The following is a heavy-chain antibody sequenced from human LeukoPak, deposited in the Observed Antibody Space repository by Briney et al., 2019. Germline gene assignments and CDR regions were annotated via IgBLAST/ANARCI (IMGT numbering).Heavy chain of an antibody. V-gene: IGHV4-4*07. D-gene: IGHD1-26*01. CDR1: GGSISSYY. CDR2: IYTSGST. J-gene: IGHJ5*02. Sequence: SETLSLTCTVSGGSISSYYWSWIRQPAGKGLEWIGRIYTSGSTNHNPSLKRRVTMSVDKSQNQFSLKLSSVTAADTAVYYCARDILPSYIVGATTTWFDPWGQGTLVTVSS. CDR3: ARDILPSYIVGATTTWFDP.